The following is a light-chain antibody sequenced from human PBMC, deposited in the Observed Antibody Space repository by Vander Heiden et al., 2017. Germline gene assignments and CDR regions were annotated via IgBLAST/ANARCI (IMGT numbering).Light chain of an antibody. CDR3: QQDSSSLF. CDR1: QSVSSSY. V-gene: IGKV3-20*01. Sequence: EIVLTQSPGTLSLSPGERATLSCRASQSVSSSYLAWYQQKPGQAPRLLIYGASSRATGIPDRFSGSGSGTDFTLTISRLEPEDFAVYYCQQDSSSLFFGGGTKVEIK. J-gene: IGKJ4*01. CDR2: GAS.